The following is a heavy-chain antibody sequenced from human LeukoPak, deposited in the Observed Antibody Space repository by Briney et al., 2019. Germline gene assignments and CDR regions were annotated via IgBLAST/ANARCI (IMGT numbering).Heavy chain of an antibody. J-gene: IGHJ6*02. V-gene: IGHV3-30*04. D-gene: IGHD3-10*01. CDR1: GFTFSSYA. CDR3: ARVGVTMVRGVIAYYYYGMDV. CDR2: ISDDGSNK. Sequence: GRSLRLSCAASGFTFSSYAMHWVRQAPGKGLEWVAVISDDGSNKYYADSVKGRFTISRDNSKNTLYLQMNSLRAEDTAVYYCARVGVTMVRGVIAYYYYGMDVWGQGTTVTVYS.